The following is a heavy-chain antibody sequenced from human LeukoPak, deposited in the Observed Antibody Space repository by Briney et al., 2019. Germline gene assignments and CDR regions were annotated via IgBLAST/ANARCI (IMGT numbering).Heavy chain of an antibody. J-gene: IGHJ6*02. CDR2: IYTSGST. CDR1: GGSISSYY. V-gene: IGHV4-4*07. CDR3: ARDRGYYGSGSPLYYYGMDV. Sequence: SETLSLTCTVSGGSISSYYWSWIRQPAGKGLEWIGRIYTSGSTNYNPSLKSRVAMSVDTSKNQFSLKLSSVTAADTAVYYCARDRGYYGSGSPLYYYGMDVWGQGTTVTVSS. D-gene: IGHD3-10*01.